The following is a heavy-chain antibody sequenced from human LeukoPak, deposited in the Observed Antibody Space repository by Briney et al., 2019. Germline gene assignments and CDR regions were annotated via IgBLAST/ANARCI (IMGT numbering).Heavy chain of an antibody. CDR2: IYPGDSDT. V-gene: IGHV5-51*01. Sequence: GESLKISCKGSGYSFTSYWIGWVRQMPGKGLEWMGIIYPGDSDTRYSPSFQGQVTISADKSISTAYLQWSSLKASDTAMYYCARLLGYCSSTSCYDLAFDPWGQGTLVTVSS. J-gene: IGHJ5*02. D-gene: IGHD2-2*01. CDR3: ARLLGYCSSTSCYDLAFDP. CDR1: GYSFTSYW.